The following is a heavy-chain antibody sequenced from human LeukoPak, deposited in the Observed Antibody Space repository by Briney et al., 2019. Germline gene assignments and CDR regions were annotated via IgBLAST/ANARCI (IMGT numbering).Heavy chain of an antibody. V-gene: IGHV3-30*03. D-gene: IGHD1-1*01. Sequence: GGSLRLSCTASGFTFSSYGMHWVREAPGKGLEWEAVISNDGSKKYYADSVKGRFTISRDNAKNTLYLQMNSLRAEDTAVYYCARDSRNPGTNGDYWGQGTLVTVSS. CDR3: ARDSRNPGTNGDY. CDR1: GFTFSSYG. CDR2: ISNDGSKK. J-gene: IGHJ4*02.